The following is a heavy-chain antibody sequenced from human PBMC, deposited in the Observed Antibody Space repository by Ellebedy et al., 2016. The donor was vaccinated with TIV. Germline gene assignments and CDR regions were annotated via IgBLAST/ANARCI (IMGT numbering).Heavy chain of an antibody. Sequence: GESLKISCAASGFTFSSYGMHWVRQAPGKGLEWVAVIWYDGSNKYYADSVKGRFTISRDNSKNTLYLQMNSLRAEDTAVYYCARTLRYFDWLLPPPYGMDVWGQGTTVTVSS. J-gene: IGHJ6*02. D-gene: IGHD3-9*01. V-gene: IGHV3-33*01. CDR2: IWYDGSNK. CDR3: ARTLRYFDWLLPPPYGMDV. CDR1: GFTFSSYG.